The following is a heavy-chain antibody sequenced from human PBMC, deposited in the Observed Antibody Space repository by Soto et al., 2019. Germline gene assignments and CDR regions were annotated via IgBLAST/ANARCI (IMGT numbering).Heavy chain of an antibody. D-gene: IGHD2-8*02. CDR1: GVTLDAYV. CDR2: IRNKGYGETT. CDR3: ARGNSDNMCWFAFDL. J-gene: IGHJ3*01. Sequence: SLRLCSTGSGVTLDAYVLGWVRLAPGKGLEWIGFIRNKGYGETTEYAASVKGRFTISRDNSNGVAFLQMNSLKTEDTAVYYCARGNSDNMCWFAFDLWGRGTMVTVSS. V-gene: IGHV3-49*04.